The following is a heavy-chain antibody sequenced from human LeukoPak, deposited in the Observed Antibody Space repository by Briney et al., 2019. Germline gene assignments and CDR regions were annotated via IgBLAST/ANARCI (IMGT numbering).Heavy chain of an antibody. CDR3: ARDARYNYGLYYYYYMDV. D-gene: IGHD5-18*01. CDR2: ISSSGTTI. CDR1: RFTFSDYY. V-gene: IGHV3-11*04. J-gene: IGHJ6*03. Sequence: PGGSLRLSCATSRFTFSDYYMTWIRQAPGKGLEWVSYISSSGTTIYYADSVKGRFTISRDNAKNSLYLQMNSLRAEDTAVYYCARDARYNYGLYYYYYMDVWGKGTTVTVSS.